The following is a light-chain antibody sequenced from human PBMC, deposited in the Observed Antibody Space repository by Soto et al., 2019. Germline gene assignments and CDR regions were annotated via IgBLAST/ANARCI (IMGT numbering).Light chain of an antibody. V-gene: IGLV1-40*01. CDR2: GNS. CDR3: QSYDSSLSCPV. J-gene: IGLJ7*01. Sequence: QLVLTQPPSVSGAPGQRVTISCTGSSSNIGAGYDVHWYQQLPGTAPKLLIYGNSNRPSGVPDRFSGSKSGTSASLAITGLQAEDEADYYCQSYDSSLSCPVFGGGTQLTVL. CDR1: SSNIGAGYD.